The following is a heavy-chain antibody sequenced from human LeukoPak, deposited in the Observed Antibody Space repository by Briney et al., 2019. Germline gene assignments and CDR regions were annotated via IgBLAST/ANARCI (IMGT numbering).Heavy chain of an antibody. CDR1: GGSISSYY. Sequence: SETLSLTCTVSGGSISSYYWSWIRQPPGKGLEWIGHIYYSGSTNYNPSLKSRVTISVDTSENQFSLKLSSVTAADTAVYYCARSTYYYDSSGYYSLYYFDYWGQGTLVTVSS. CDR2: IYYSGST. J-gene: IGHJ4*02. V-gene: IGHV4-59*01. CDR3: ARSTYYYDSSGYYSLYYFDY. D-gene: IGHD3-22*01.